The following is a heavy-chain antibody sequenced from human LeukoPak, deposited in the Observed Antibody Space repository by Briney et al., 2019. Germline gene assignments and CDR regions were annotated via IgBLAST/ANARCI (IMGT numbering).Heavy chain of an antibody. CDR2: INPDSGGT. D-gene: IGHD3-16*02. J-gene: IGHJ4*02. Sequence: ASVKVSCKASGYTFTGYYMHWVRQAPGQGLEWMGWINPDSGGTNYAPKFQGRVTLTRDTSINTAYMELSRLKSDDTAMYYCATLRSLFDYWGQGTLVTVSS. CDR3: ATLRSLFDY. V-gene: IGHV1-2*02. CDR1: GYTFTGYY.